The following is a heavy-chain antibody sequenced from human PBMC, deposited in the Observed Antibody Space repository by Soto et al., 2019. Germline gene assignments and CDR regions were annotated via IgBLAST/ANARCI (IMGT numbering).Heavy chain of an antibody. J-gene: IGHJ5*02. CDR1: GYTFTSCD. CDR3: ARDPHEFWNSYFFDP. V-gene: IGHV1-8*01. Sequence: GASVKVSCKASGYTFTSCDINWVRQAPGQGLEWVGWINPTSEYTAHAQKFQGRVTLTREISTATAYMELSSLTSEDTAVYYCARDPHEFWNSYFFDPWGPGTLVTVS. D-gene: IGHD3-3*01. CDR2: INPTSEYT.